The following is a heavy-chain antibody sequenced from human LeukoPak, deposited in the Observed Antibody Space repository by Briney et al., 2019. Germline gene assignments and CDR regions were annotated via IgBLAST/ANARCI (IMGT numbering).Heavy chain of an antibody. V-gene: IGHV3-7*01. CDR2: IKQDGSEK. CDR3: ARAKYCSSTSCYCDY. Sequence: PGGSLRLSCVASGFTFSSYAMSWVRQAPGKGLEWVANIKQDGSEKYYVDSVKGRFTISRDNAKNSLYLQMNSLRAEDTAVYYCARAKYCSSTSCYCDYWGQGTLVTVSS. J-gene: IGHJ4*02. CDR1: GFTFSSYA. D-gene: IGHD2-2*01.